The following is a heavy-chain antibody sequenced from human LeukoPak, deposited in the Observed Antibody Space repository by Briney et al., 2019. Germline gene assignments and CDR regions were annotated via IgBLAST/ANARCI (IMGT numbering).Heavy chain of an antibody. CDR3: ARGPAWFGESLCWFDP. CDR2: IIPIFGTA. J-gene: IGHJ5*02. Sequence: SVKVSCKASGGTFSSYAISWVRQAPGQGLEWMGGIIPIFGTANYAQKFQGRVTITADESTSTAYMELSSLRSKDTAVYYCARGPAWFGESLCWFDPWGQGTLVTVSS. V-gene: IGHV1-69*13. D-gene: IGHD3-10*01. CDR1: GGTFSSYA.